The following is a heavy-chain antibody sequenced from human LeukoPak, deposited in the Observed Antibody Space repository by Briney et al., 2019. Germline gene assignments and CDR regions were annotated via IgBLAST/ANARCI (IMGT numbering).Heavy chain of an antibody. CDR2: INPNSGGT. V-gene: IGHV1-2*02. Sequence: GASVKVSCKASGYSFTGYYMHWVRQAPGQGLEWMGWINPNSGGTNYAQKFQGRVTMTRDTSISTAYMELSRLRSDDTAVYYCARDYDILTGFYVLGAFDIWGQGTMVTVSS. CDR1: GYSFTGYY. CDR3: ARDYDILTGFYVLGAFDI. D-gene: IGHD3-9*01. J-gene: IGHJ3*02.